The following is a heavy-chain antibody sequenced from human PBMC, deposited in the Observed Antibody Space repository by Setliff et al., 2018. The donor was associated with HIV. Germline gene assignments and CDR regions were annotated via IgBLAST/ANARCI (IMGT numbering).Heavy chain of an antibody. Sequence: PGGSLRLSCAASGFTFSSYGMNWVRQAPGKGLEWVSYITGYNSTIDYADSGKGRFTISRDNAKKSLYLQMNSLRAEDTAVYYCARTRGYSYGYSDYWGQGTQVTVSS. CDR1: GFTFSSYG. CDR3: ARTRGYSYGYSDY. D-gene: IGHD5-18*01. CDR2: ITGYNSTI. V-gene: IGHV3-48*01. J-gene: IGHJ4*02.